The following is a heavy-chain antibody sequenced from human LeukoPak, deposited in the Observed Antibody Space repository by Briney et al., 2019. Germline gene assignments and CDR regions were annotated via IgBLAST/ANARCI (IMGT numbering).Heavy chain of an antibody. D-gene: IGHD5-18*01. V-gene: IGHV3-21*01. CDR1: GFTFSSYS. CDR3: ARDGVIGYSYGYYFDY. Sequence: PGGSLRLSCAASGFTFSSYSMNWVRQAPGQGLEWVSYISSSSSYIYYADSVKGRFTISRDNAKNSLYLQMNSLRAEDAAVYYCARDGVIGYSYGYYFDYWGQGTLVTVSS. CDR2: ISSSSSYI. J-gene: IGHJ4*02.